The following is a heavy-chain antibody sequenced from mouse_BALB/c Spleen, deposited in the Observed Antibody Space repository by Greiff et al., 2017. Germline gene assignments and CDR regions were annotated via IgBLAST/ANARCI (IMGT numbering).Heavy chain of an antibody. J-gene: IGHJ1*01. CDR2: INPSNGRT. V-gene: IGHV1S81*02. D-gene: IGHD1-2*01. Sequence: QVQLQQSGAELVKPGASVKLSCKASGYTFTSYWMHWVKQRPGQGLEWIGEINPSNGRTNYNEKFKSKATLTVDKSSSTAYMQLSSLTSEDSAVYYCARSGVRHWYFDVWGAGTTVTVSS. CDR1: GYTFTSYW. CDR3: ARSGVRHWYFDV.